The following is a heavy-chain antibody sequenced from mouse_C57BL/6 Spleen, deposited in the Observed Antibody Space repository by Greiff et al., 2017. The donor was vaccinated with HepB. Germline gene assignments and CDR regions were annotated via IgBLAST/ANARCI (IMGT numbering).Heavy chain of an antibody. CDR2: INPNNGGT. CDR1: GYTFTDYY. D-gene: IGHD1-1*01. J-gene: IGHJ1*03. Sequence: EVQLQQSGPKLVKPGASVKISCKASGYTFTDYYMNWVKQSHGKSLEWIGDINPNNGGTSYNQKFKGKATLTVDKSSSTAYMELRSLTSEDSAVYYCAEGGYYYGSSYGYFDVWGTGTTVTVSS. CDR3: AEGGYYYGSSYGYFDV. V-gene: IGHV1-26*01.